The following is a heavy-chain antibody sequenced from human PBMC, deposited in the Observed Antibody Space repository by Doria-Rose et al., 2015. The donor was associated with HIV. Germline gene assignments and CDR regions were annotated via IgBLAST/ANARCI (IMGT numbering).Heavy chain of an antibody. CDR3: AKAPIIEPKYYFYMDV. Sequence: VQLVQSGGGLVQPGRSLRLSCVGSGFSFESYAMHWVRLAPGQGLEWVAGISWDSGAKGNADSVAGRFTISRDNAKKSVYLEMRSLRPEDTAFYYCAKAPIIEPKYYFYMDVWGKGTSVTVSS. CDR1: GFSFESYA. J-gene: IGHJ6*03. V-gene: IGHV3-9*01. CDR2: ISWDSGAK.